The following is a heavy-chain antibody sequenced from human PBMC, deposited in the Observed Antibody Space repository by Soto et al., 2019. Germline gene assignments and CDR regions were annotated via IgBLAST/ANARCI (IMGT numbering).Heavy chain of an antibody. V-gene: IGHV4-61*01. Sequence: SETLSLTCSVSGGSVSNKTYYWSWIRQPPGKRLEGIGYVYYSGTTNYNPSLKSRVTISVDLSKNQFSLRLSSVTTADTALYYCARTTAVPNTLRSRYFFDYWGQGTLVTVSS. D-gene: IGHD4-17*01. J-gene: IGHJ4*02. CDR1: GGSVSNKTYY. CDR2: VYYSGTT. CDR3: ARTTAVPNTLRSRYFFDY.